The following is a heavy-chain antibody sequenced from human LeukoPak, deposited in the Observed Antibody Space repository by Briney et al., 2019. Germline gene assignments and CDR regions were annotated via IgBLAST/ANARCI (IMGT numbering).Heavy chain of an antibody. Sequence: ASVKVSCKVSGYTLTELSIHWVRQAPGKGLEWMGSFDPEDGETIYAQKFLGRVTMTEDTSTDTTYMELSSLRSEDTAVYYCAIQYSSGWYRYYFDYWGQGTLVTVSS. CDR2: FDPEDGET. CDR1: GYTLTELS. V-gene: IGHV1-24*01. CDR3: AIQYSSGWYRYYFDY. D-gene: IGHD6-19*01. J-gene: IGHJ4*02.